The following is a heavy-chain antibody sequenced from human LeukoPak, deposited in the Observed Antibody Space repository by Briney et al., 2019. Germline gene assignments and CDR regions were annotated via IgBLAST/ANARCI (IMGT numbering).Heavy chain of an antibody. CDR2: IYTSGST. CDR3: ARLSGSYGEESYYYYMDV. Sequence: SETLSLTCTVSGGSISSSSYYWGWIRQPPGKGLEWIGSIYTSGSTNYNPSLKSRVTISLDTSKNQFSLKLSSVTAADMAVYYCARLSGSYGEESYYYYMDVWGKGTTVTVSS. D-gene: IGHD1-26*01. V-gene: IGHV4-39*07. CDR1: GGSISSSSYY. J-gene: IGHJ6*03.